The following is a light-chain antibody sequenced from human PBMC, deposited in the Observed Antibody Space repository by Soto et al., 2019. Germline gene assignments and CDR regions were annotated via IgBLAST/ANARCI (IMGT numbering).Light chain of an antibody. CDR2: DAS. Sequence: DIQMTQSPSALSASVGDTVTITCRASQSVSGWLAWYQQKPGKAPKLLIYDASTLESGVPSRFSGSGSGTEFTLTISNLQPDDFATYYCQQYSSYSRTFGQGTKVDIK. J-gene: IGKJ1*01. CDR3: QQYSSYSRT. V-gene: IGKV1-5*01. CDR1: QSVSGW.